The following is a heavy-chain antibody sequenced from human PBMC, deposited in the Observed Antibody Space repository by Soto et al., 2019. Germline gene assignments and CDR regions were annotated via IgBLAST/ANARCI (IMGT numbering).Heavy chain of an antibody. D-gene: IGHD3-16*01. CDR3: AREGGRYYYYYMDV. J-gene: IGHJ6*03. Sequence: AASVKVSCKASGYTFTGYYMHWVRQAPGQGLEWMGWINPNSGGTNYAQKFQGWVTMTRDTSISTAYMELSRLRSDDTAVYYCAREGGRYYYYYMDVWGKGTTVTVSS. CDR1: GYTFTGYY. CDR2: INPNSGGT. V-gene: IGHV1-2*04.